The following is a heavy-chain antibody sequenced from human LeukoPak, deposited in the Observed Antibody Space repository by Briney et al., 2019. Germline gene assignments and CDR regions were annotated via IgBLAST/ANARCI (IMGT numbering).Heavy chain of an antibody. CDR3: ATSLTGYQKIDY. CDR1: GGTFSSYA. CDR2: IIPIFGTA. V-gene: IGHV1-69*06. Sequence: SVKVSCKASGGTFSSYAISWVRQAPGQGLEWMGGIIPIFGTANYAQKFQGRVTITADKSTSTAYMELSSLRSEDTAVYYCATSLTGYQKIDYWGQGTLVTVSS. J-gene: IGHJ4*02. D-gene: IGHD3-9*01.